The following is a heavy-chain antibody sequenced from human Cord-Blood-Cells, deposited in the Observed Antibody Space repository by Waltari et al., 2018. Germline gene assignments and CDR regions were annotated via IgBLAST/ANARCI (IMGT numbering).Heavy chain of an antibody. CDR2: FDPEDGET. CDR3: ATWLGDSSGYSLDY. V-gene: IGHV1-24*01. D-gene: IGHD3-22*01. Sequence: QVPLVQSGAEVKKPGASVKVSCKVSGYTLTELSMQWVRQAPGKGLEWMGGFDPEDGETIYAQKFQGRVTMTEDTSTDTAYMELSSLRSEDTAVYYCATWLGDSSGYSLDYWGQGTLVTVSS. J-gene: IGHJ4*02. CDR1: GYTLTELS.